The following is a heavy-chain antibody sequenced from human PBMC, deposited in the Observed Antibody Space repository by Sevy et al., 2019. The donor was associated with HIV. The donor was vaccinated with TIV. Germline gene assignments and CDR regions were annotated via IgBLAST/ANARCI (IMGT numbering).Heavy chain of an antibody. J-gene: IGHJ4*02. V-gene: IGHV4-59*01. CDR1: GGSIGSYY. CDR3: AKSHQDNNGWYHFDL. Sequence: SETLSLTCTVSGGSIGSYYWSWIRQPPGKGLEWIGFIYYTGSTNYNPSLKSRVTISLDTSKIQFTLKLSSVTAADTAVYYCAKSHQDNNGWYHFDLWGQGTLVTVSS. D-gene: IGHD6-19*01. CDR2: IYYTGST.